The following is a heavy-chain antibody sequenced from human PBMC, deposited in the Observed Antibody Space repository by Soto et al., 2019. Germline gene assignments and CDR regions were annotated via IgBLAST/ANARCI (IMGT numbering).Heavy chain of an antibody. J-gene: IGHJ3*02. CDR3: ARDEYYYDSSGSPYTGAFDI. CDR1: GFPFSRYA. CDR2: ISYDGSNK. Sequence: PGWSLRLSCAASGFPFSRYAMHWVRQAPGKGLEWVAVISYDGSNKYYADSVKGRFTISRDNSKNTLYLQMNSLRAEDTAVYYCARDEYYYDSSGSPYTGAFDIWGQGTMVTVSS. D-gene: IGHD3-22*01. V-gene: IGHV3-30-3*01.